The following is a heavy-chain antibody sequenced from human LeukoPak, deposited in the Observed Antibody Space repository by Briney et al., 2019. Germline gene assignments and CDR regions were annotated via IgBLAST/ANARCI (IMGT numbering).Heavy chain of an antibody. CDR1: GASISNYY. CDR3: TRLGSYHDF. J-gene: IGHJ4*02. V-gene: IGHV4-4*09. CDR2: IHSSGGS. D-gene: IGHD1-26*01. Sequence: SETLSLTCTVSGASISNYYWSWIRQTPEKGLEWMGHIHSSGGSSYYPSLKSRLTLSIDTSRNQLSLKLPSVTAADTAVYFCTRLGSYHDFWGQGALVTVSS.